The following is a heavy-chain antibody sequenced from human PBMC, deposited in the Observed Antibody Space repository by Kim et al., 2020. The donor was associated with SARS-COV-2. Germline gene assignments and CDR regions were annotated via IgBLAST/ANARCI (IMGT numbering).Heavy chain of an antibody. CDR1: GYTFTSYG. CDR3: ARDGRYGYCSSTSCYENYGMDG. D-gene: IGHD2-2*01. CDR2: ISAYNGNT. J-gene: IGHJ6*02. V-gene: IGHV1-18*01. Sequence: ASVKVSCKASGYTFTSYGISWVRQAPGQGLEWMGWISAYNGNTNYAQKLQGRVTMTTDTSTSTAYMELRSLRSDDTAVYYCARDGRYGYCSSTSCYENYGMDGWGQGTTVTVSS.